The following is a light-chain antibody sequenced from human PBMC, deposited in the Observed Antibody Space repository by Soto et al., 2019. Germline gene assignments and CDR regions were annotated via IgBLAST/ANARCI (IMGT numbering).Light chain of an antibody. CDR1: QSISSSY. J-gene: IGKJ1*01. CDR3: QQYGSSSCT. Sequence: EIVLTQSPGTLSLSPGKRATLSCRASQSISSSYLAWYQQRPGQAPRLLIYGASSRATGIPDRFSGSGSGTEFTLTISRLEPEDFAVYYCQQYGSSSCTFGQGTKVESK. CDR2: GAS. V-gene: IGKV3-20*01.